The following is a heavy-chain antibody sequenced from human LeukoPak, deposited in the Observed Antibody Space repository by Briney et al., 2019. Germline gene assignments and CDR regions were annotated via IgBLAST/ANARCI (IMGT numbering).Heavy chain of an antibody. V-gene: IGHV7-4-1*02. CDR2: INTNTGNP. CDR1: GYTFTNYD. Sequence: ASVKVSCKTSGYTFTNYDINWVRQAPGQGLEWMGWINTNTGNPTYAQGFTGRFVFSLDTSVSTAYLQISSLKAEDTAVYYCARDYSGDYGDDYFDYWGQGTLVTVSS. D-gene: IGHD4-17*01. J-gene: IGHJ4*02. CDR3: ARDYSGDYGDDYFDY.